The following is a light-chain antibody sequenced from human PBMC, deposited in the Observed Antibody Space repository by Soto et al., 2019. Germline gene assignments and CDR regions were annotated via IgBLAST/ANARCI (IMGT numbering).Light chain of an antibody. CDR3: QQYNNWPLT. Sequence: EIVLTQSPATLSVSPGERATLSCRASQSVGNNLAWYQQKPGQAPRLLIYGASTRTTSFPARFSGSGSATEITITSSRLHSEDFGVYYWQQYNNWPLTFGGGTKVEIK. CDR1: QSVGNN. CDR2: GAS. V-gene: IGKV3-15*01. J-gene: IGKJ4*01.